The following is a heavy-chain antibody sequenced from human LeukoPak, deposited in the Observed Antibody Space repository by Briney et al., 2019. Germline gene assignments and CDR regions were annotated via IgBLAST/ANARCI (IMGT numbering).Heavy chain of an antibody. J-gene: IGHJ4*02. CDR3: ARDPAHIYYDSSGFDY. CDR2: IRYDGSNK. V-gene: IGHV3-30*02. D-gene: IGHD3-22*01. Sequence: GGSLRLSCAASGFTFSSYGMHWVRQAPGKGLEWVAFIRYDGSNKYYADSVKGRFTISRDNSKNTLYLQMNSMRAEDTAVYYCARDPAHIYYDSSGFDYWGQGTLVTVSS. CDR1: GFTFSSYG.